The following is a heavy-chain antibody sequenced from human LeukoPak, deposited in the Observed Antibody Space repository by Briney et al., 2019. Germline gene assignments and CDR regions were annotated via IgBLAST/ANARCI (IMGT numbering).Heavy chain of an antibody. V-gene: IGHV4-39*01. D-gene: IGHD3-22*01. Sequence: SETLSLTCTVSGGSISSSSYYWGWIRQPPGKGLEWIGSIYYSGSTYNNPSLKSRVTISVDTSKNQFSLKLSSVTAADTAVYYCATQYYYDSSGYFDYWGQGTLVTVSS. CDR3: ATQYYYDSSGYFDY. CDR1: GGSISSSSYY. J-gene: IGHJ4*02. CDR2: IYYSGST.